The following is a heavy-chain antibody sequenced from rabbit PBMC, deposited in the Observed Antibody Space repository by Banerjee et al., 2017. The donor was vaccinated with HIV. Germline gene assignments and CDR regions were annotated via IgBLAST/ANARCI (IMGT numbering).Heavy chain of an antibody. D-gene: IGHD4-1*01. Sequence: QSLEESGGDLVKPGASLTLTCTASGFSFSSSYYMCWVRQAPGKGLEWIACIYGGSSGSTAYASWAKGRFTISTTSSTTVTLQMTSLTAADTATYFCARDLAGAIGWNFYLWGQGTLVTVS. CDR2: IYGGSSGST. J-gene: IGHJ6*01. CDR1: GFSFSSSYY. V-gene: IGHV1S40*01. CDR3: ARDLAGAIGWNFYL.